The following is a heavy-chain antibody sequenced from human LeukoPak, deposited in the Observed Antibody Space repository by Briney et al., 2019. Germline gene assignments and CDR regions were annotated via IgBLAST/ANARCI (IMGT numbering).Heavy chain of an antibody. V-gene: IGHV4-59*01. J-gene: IGHJ5*02. Sequence: SETLSLTCTVSSGSITGYYWSWIRQPPGKGLEWIGYVYATGTTNYNPSLKTRATISIDTSKNQLSLTLTSVTAADTAVYYCARGGYYGSGNDFRFDPWGQGTLVTVSS. CDR2: VYATGTT. CDR1: SGSITGYY. D-gene: IGHD3-10*01. CDR3: ARGGYYGSGNDFRFDP.